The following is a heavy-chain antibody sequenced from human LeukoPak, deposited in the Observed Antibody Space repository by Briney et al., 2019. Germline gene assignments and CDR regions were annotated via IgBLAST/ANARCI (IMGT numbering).Heavy chain of an antibody. Sequence: SETLSLTCTVSGGSISSYYWSWIRQPPGKGLEWIGYIYYSGSTNYNPSLKSRVTISVDTSKNQFSLKLSSVPAADTAVYYCARRQQLWYHCDYGGQGTLVTVSS. D-gene: IGHD5-18*01. CDR3: ARRQQLWYHCDY. CDR2: IYYSGST. V-gene: IGHV4-59*08. CDR1: GGSISSYY. J-gene: IGHJ4*02.